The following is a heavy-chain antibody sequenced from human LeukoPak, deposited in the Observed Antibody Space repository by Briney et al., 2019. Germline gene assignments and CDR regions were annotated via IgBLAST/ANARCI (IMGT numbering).Heavy chain of an antibody. Sequence: PSETLSLTCTVSGGSMSSYYWNWIRQPPGKGLEWIGYIYYSGSTTYTPSLRSRATISVDTSKNQFSLKLSSVTAADTAVYYCARSGYSYDLVDYWGQGTLVTVSS. CDR2: IYYSGST. J-gene: IGHJ4*02. V-gene: IGHV4-59*08. CDR1: GGSMSSYY. CDR3: ARSGYSYDLVDY. D-gene: IGHD5-18*01.